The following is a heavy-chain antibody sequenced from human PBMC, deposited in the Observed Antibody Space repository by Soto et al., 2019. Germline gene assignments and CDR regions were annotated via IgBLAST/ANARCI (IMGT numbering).Heavy chain of an antibody. CDR2: ISGSGGST. J-gene: IGHJ3*02. Sequence: AGGSQILSCAASGFTFRSYAMSWVRQAPGKGLEWVSAISGSGGSTYYADSVKGRFTISRDNSKNTLYLQMNSLRAEDTAVYYCAKRVEMATILGAFDIWGQGTMVTVSS. CDR1: GFTFRSYA. CDR3: AKRVEMATILGAFDI. D-gene: IGHD5-12*01. V-gene: IGHV3-23*01.